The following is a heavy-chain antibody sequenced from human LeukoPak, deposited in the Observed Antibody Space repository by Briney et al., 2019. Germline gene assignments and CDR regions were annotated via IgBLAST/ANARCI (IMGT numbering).Heavy chain of an antibody. CDR3: ARARDPAGTLFYFQH. D-gene: IGHD6-13*01. J-gene: IGHJ1*01. Sequence: GASVKVSCKASGYTFTSYGISWVRQAPGQGLEWMGWISAYNGNTNYAQKLQGRVTMTTDTSTSTAYMELRSLRSDDTAVYYCARARDPAGTLFYFQHWGQGTLVTVSS. CDR2: ISAYNGNT. V-gene: IGHV1-18*01. CDR1: GYTFTSYG.